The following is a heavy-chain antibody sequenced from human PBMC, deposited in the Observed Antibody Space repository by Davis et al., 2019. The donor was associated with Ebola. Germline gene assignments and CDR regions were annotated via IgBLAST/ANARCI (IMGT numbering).Heavy chain of an antibody. J-gene: IGHJ6*02. CDR2: IYSGGST. V-gene: IGHV3-53*04. D-gene: IGHD2/OR15-2a*01. CDR3: ASYYFSYYYGMDV. Sequence: PGRSLRLSCAASGFTVSSNYMSWVRQAPGKGLEWVSVIYSGGSTYYADSVKGRFTISRHNSKNTLYLQMNSLRAEDTAVYYCASYYFSYYYGMDVWGQGTTVTVSS. CDR1: GFTVSSNY.